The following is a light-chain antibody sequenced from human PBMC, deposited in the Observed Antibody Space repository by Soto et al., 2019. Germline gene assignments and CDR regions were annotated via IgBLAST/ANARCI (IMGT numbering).Light chain of an antibody. J-gene: IGKJ1*01. CDR3: HQYGSSPHT. V-gene: IGKV3-20*01. CDR2: GAS. Sequence: EIVLTQSPGTLSLSPGERATLSCRASQSISSDFLAWYQQKPGQAPRLLIYGASSRATGIPDRFSGSGSGTEFTLTISRLEPEDFALFYCHQYGSSPHTFGQGTKVDIK. CDR1: QSISSDF.